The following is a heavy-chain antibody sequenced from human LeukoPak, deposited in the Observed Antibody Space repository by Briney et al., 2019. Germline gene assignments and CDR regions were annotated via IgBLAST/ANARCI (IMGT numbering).Heavy chain of an antibody. Sequence: SETLSLTCTVSGGSISSGDYYWSWIRQPPGKGLEWIGYIYYSGSTYYNPSLKSRVTISVDTSKNQFSLKLSSVTAADTAVYYCARDAVGDYYDSSGSPGLFDHWGQGTLVTVSS. CDR2: IYYSGST. CDR3: ARDAVGDYYDSSGSPGLFDH. CDR1: GGSISSGDYY. D-gene: IGHD3-22*01. V-gene: IGHV4-31*03. J-gene: IGHJ4*02.